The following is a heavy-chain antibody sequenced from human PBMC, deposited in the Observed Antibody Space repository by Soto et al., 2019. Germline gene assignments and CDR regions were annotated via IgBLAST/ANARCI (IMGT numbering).Heavy chain of an antibody. CDR2: IYPYDSDT. Sequence: GESLKISCKTSGYSFTSYWIGWVRQMPGKGMEWMGNIYPYDSDTRYSPSFQGQVTISADTSITTAYLQWSGLRASDTAMYFCARHLVGSTRANFDYWGQGTLVTVSS. CDR3: ARHLVGSTRANFDY. J-gene: IGHJ4*01. CDR1: GYSFTSYW. V-gene: IGHV5-51*01. D-gene: IGHD2-2*01.